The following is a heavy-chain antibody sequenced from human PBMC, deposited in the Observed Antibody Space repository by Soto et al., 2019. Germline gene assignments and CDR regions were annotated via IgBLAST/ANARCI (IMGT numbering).Heavy chain of an antibody. CDR1: GYTFTSYA. J-gene: IGHJ6*02. D-gene: IGHD4-4*01. CDR2: INAGNGNT. CDR3: ARESTVTTYYYYGMAV. Sequence: ASVKVSCKASGYTFTSYAMHWVRQAPGQRLEWMGWINAGNGNTKYSQKFQGRVTITRDTSASTAYMELSSLRSEDTAVYYCARESTVTTYYYYGMAVWGQGTTVTVSS. V-gene: IGHV1-3*01.